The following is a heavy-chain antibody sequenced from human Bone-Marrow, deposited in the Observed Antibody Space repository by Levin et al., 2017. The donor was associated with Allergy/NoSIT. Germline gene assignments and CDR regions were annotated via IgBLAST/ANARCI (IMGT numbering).Heavy chain of an antibody. Sequence: PGGSLRLSCAASGFTFSSYAMSWVRQAPGKGLEWVSAISGSGGSTYYADSVKGRFTISRDNSKNTLYLQMNSLRAEDTAVYYCAKEGIQTYYDIFGNNWFDPWGQGTLVTVSS. CDR1: GFTFSSYA. J-gene: IGHJ5*02. CDR2: ISGSGGST. V-gene: IGHV3-23*01. D-gene: IGHD3-9*01. CDR3: AKEGIQTYYDIFGNNWFDP.